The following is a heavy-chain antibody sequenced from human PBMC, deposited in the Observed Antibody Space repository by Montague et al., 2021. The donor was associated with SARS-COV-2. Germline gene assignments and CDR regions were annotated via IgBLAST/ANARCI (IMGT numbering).Heavy chain of an antibody. CDR1: GGSISSYY. J-gene: IGHJ3*02. V-gene: IGHV4-59*01. CDR2: IYYSGST. Sequence: LSLVYTVSGGSISSYYWSWIRQPPGKGLEWIGYIYYSGSTNFNLSLKSRVTISVDTSKNQFSLKLSSVTAADTAVYCARGFDIWGQGTMVAVSS. CDR3: ARGFDI.